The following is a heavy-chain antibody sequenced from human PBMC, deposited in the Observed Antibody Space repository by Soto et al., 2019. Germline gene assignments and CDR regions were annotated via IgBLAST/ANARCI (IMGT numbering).Heavy chain of an antibody. CDR2: ISSTTNYI. CDR1: GFTFTRYS. J-gene: IGHJ4*02. CDR3: ARDSEDITSNLDY. Sequence: EVQLVESGGGLVKPGGSLRLSCAASGFTFTRYSMNWVRQAPGKGLEWVSAISSTTNYIYYGDYMKGRFTISRDKAKNSLYLEMNSLRAEDRAVYYWARDSEDITSNLDYWGRGTLVTVSS. V-gene: IGHV3-21*06.